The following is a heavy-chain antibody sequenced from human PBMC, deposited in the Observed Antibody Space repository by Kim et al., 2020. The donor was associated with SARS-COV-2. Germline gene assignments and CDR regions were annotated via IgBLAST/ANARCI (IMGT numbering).Heavy chain of an antibody. CDR3: AREAYSGSSGYYYYYGMDV. CDR2: IYYSGST. V-gene: IGHV4-39*07. Sequence: SETLSLTCTVSGGSIISSSYYWGWIRQPPGKGLEWIGSIYYSGSTYYNPSLKSRVTISVDTSKNQFSLKLSSVTAADTAMYYCAREAYSGSSGYYYYYGMDVWGQGTTVTVSS. J-gene: IGHJ6*02. CDR1: GGSIISSSYY. D-gene: IGHD6-6*01.